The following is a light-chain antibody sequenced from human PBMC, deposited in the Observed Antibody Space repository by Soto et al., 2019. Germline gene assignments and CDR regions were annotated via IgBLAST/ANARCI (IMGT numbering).Light chain of an antibody. Sequence: QSLLTQPRSVSGSPGQSVTNSCTGTSSDVGGYNYVSWYQHHPGKAPKLMIYDVSKRPSGVPDRFSGSKSGNTASLTISGLQAEDEADYYCCSYAGSYTFYVFGTGTKVTVL. V-gene: IGLV2-11*01. CDR2: DVS. J-gene: IGLJ1*01. CDR1: SSDVGGYNY. CDR3: CSYAGSYTFYV.